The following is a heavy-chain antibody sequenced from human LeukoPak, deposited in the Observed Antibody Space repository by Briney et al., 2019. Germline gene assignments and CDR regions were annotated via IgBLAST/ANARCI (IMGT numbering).Heavy chain of an antibody. J-gene: IGHJ5*02. CDR1: GGSITGYY. Sequence: SETLSLTCTVSGGSITGYYWSWIRQPPGKGLEWIGTIYYSGSTYYNPSLKSRVTISVDTSKNQFSLKLISVTAADTAVYYCARLSIAVAGRGFDPWGQGTLVTV. V-gene: IGHV4-59*04. D-gene: IGHD6-19*01. CDR3: ARLSIAVAGRGFDP. CDR2: IYYSGST.